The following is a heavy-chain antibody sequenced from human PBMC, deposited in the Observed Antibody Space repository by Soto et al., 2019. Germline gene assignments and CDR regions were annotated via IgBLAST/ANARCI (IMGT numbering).Heavy chain of an antibody. CDR3: ARGSYYDSSGYYGP. CDR2: IFYSGST. V-gene: IGHV4-39*07. CDR1: GGSISSSSYY. D-gene: IGHD3-22*01. Sequence: SETLSLTCTVSGGSISSSSYYWGWIRQPPGKGLEWIGSIFYSGSTYYNPSLKIRVTISVDTSKNQFSLKLSSVTAADTAVYYCARGSYYDSSGYYGPWGQGTLVTVS. J-gene: IGHJ5*02.